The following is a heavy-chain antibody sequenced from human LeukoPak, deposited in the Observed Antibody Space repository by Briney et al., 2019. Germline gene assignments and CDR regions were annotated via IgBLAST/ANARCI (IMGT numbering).Heavy chain of an antibody. J-gene: IGHJ4*02. V-gene: IGHV3-21*01. CDR3: ARTYDFWSGTPDY. Sequence: PGRSLRLSCTASGFTFSSYSMNWVRQAPGKGLEWVSSISSSSSYIYYADSVKGRFTISRDNAKNSLYLQMNSLRAEDTAVYYCARTYDFWSGTPDYRGQGTLVTVSS. CDR1: GFTFSSYS. CDR2: ISSSSSYI. D-gene: IGHD3-3*01.